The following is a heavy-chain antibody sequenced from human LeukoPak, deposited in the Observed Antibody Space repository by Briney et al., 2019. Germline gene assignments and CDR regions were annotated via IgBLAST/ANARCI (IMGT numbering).Heavy chain of an antibody. V-gene: IGHV1-2*02. D-gene: IGHD1-26*01. CDR1: GYTFTGYY. J-gene: IGHJ6*03. Sequence: ASVKVSCKASGYTFTGYYMHWVRQAPGQGLEWMGWINPNSGGTNYAQKFQGRVTMTRDTFISTAYMELSRLRSDDTAVYYCARGRSGSYYYYYYYYMDVWGKGTTVTVSS. CDR2: INPNSGGT. CDR3: ARGRSGSYYYYYYYYMDV.